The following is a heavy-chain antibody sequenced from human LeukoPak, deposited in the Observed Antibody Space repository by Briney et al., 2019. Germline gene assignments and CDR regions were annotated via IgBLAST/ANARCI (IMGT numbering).Heavy chain of an antibody. J-gene: IGHJ5*02. D-gene: IGHD3-16*02. Sequence: ASVKVSCKASGYTFTSYGINGVRQATGQGLEWMGWMNPKNGATGYAQKFQGRVTMTRDTSIGTAYMELSSLVSEDTAAYYCARMDRLSATPSTDWFDPWGQGTLVTVSP. CDR3: ARMDRLSATPSTDWFDP. V-gene: IGHV1-8*01. CDR2: MNPKNGAT. CDR1: GYTFTSYG.